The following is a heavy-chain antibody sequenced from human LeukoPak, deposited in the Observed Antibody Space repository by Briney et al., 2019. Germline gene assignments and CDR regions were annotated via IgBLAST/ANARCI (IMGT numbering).Heavy chain of an antibody. D-gene: IGHD1-14*01. Sequence: ASVQVSCKASGYTFTGYYMLRVRQAPGHGLEWMGWINPNSRGTNYAQKFQGRVTMTRHTSISTAYMELSRLRSDDTAVYYCARARRSLEAFDIWGQGTMVTVSS. CDR1: GYTFTGYY. J-gene: IGHJ3*02. CDR2: INPNSRGT. CDR3: ARARRSLEAFDI. V-gene: IGHV1-2*02.